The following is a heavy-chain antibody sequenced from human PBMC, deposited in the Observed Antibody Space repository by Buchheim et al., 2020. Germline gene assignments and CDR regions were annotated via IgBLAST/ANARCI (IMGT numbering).Heavy chain of an antibody. Sequence: EVQLVESGGGLVKPGGSLRLSCAASGFTFSSYSMNWVRQAPGKGLEWVSSISSSSSYIYYADSVKGRFTISRDNAKNSLYLQMNSLRAEDTAVYYCARDGSGEFRGRRYYGMDVWGKGTT. CDR1: GFTFSSYS. J-gene: IGHJ6*04. V-gene: IGHV3-21*01. CDR2: ISSSSSYI. D-gene: IGHD3-10*01. CDR3: ARDGSGEFRGRRYYGMDV.